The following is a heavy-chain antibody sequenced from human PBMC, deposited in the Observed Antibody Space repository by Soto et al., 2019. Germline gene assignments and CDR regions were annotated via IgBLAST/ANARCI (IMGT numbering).Heavy chain of an antibody. CDR1: TVSFSGYY. D-gene: IGHD4-17*01. V-gene: IGHV4-34*01. CDR3: GAQDYVAKGYHFET. CDR2: INHSGNS. Sequence: SETLSLTCAVYTVSFSGYYCTWIRQPPGKGLEWIGEINHSGNSNYNPSLKSRVTISVDSSKTRFSLNLNSVTTADTAVYYCGAQDYVAKGYHFETWGQGTMVTVSS. J-gene: IGHJ4*02.